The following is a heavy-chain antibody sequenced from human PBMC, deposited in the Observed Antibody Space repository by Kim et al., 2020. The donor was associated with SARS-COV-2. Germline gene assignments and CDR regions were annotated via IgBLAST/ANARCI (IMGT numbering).Heavy chain of an antibody. Sequence: YNPSLKSRVTISVDTSKNQFSLKLSSVTAADTAVYYCAREVAGTKTAFDIWGQGTMVTVSS. D-gene: IGHD6-19*01. V-gene: IGHV4-31*02. J-gene: IGHJ3*02. CDR3: AREVAGTKTAFDI.